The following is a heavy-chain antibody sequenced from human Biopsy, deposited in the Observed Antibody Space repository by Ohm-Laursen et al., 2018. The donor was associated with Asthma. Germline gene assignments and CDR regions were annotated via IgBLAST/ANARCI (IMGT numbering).Heavy chain of an antibody. CDR1: GLNFEDYV. V-gene: IGHV3-9*01. D-gene: IGHD4/OR15-4a*01. Sequence: SLRLSCSAPGLNFEDYVMHWVRQAPGKGLEWVSGISWNGRSIGYGDSVKGRFTISRDNTKNSLYLQMNSLSPEDTAMYYCRALPTRTMYFDSWGQGTLVTVSS. J-gene: IGHJ4*02. CDR2: ISWNGRSI. CDR3: RALPTRTMYFDS.